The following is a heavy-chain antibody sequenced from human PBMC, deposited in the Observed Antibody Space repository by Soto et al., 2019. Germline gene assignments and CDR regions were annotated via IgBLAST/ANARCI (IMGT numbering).Heavy chain of an antibody. CDR1: GFTFSSYS. Sequence: PGGSLRLSCAASGFTFSSYSMNWVRQAPGKGLEWVSYISTSSSTIYYADSVKGRFTISRDNAKNSLYLQMNSLRDEDTAVYYCASCSSTSCHHYYGMDVWGQGTTVTVSS. V-gene: IGHV3-48*02. J-gene: IGHJ6*02. CDR2: ISTSSSTI. CDR3: ASCSSTSCHHYYGMDV. D-gene: IGHD2-2*01.